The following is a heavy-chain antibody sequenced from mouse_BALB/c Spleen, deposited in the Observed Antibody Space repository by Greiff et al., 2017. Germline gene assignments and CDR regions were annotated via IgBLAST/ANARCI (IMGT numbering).Heavy chain of an antibody. CDR1: GFSLTSYD. J-gene: IGHJ4*01. D-gene: IGHD2-4*01. CDR2: IWTGGGT. CDR3: VREGITTGAMDY. V-gene: IGHV2-9-2*01. Sequence: VKLVESGPGLVAPSQSLSITCTVSGFSLTSYDISWIRQPPGKGLEWLGVIWTGGGTNYNSAFMSRLSISKDNSKSQVFLKMNSLQTDDTAIYYCVREGITTGAMDYWGQGTSVTVSS.